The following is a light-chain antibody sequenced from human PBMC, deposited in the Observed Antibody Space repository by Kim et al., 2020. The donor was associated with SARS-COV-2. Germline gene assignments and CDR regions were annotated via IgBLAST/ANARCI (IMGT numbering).Light chain of an antibody. J-gene: IGKJ5*01. CDR2: DAS. CDR3: QQRSNWPPIT. CDR1: QHVSSY. Sequence: PGERAPHSCRASQHVSSYLAGYQQKPGQAPRLLIYDASNRATGIPARFSGSGSGTDFTLTISSLEPEDFAVYYCQQRSNWPPITFGQGTRLEIK. V-gene: IGKV3-11*01.